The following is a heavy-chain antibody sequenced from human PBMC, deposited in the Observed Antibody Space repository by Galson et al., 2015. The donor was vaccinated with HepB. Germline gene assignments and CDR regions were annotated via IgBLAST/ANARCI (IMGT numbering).Heavy chain of an antibody. J-gene: IGHJ4*02. CDR2: IWYDGSNK. Sequence: SLRLSCAASGFTFSNYGMHWIRQAPGKGLEWVAVIWYDGSNKYYADSVKGRFTISRDNSKNTLYLQMNSLRAEDTAVYYCARAGSYGDYPPPFDYWGQGTLVTVSS. CDR3: ARAGSYGDYPPPFDY. CDR1: GFTFSNYG. D-gene: IGHD4-17*01. V-gene: IGHV3-33*01.